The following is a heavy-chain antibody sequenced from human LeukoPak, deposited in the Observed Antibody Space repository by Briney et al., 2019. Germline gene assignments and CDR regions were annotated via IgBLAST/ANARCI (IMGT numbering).Heavy chain of an antibody. CDR1: GGSISSGGYS. CDR2: INHSGST. CDR3: ARGRLAAAGTGIRFDP. J-gene: IGHJ5*02. V-gene: IGHV4-34*01. Sequence: SETLSLTCAVSGGSISSGGYSWSWIRQPPGKGLEWIGEINHSGSTNYNPSLKSRVTISVDTSKNQFSLKLSSVTAADTAVYYCARGRLAAAGTGIRFDPWGQGTLVTVSS. D-gene: IGHD6-13*01.